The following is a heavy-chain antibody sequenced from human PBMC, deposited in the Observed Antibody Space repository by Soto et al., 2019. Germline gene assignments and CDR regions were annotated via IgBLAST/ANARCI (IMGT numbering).Heavy chain of an antibody. CDR1: GTSFTTYY. CDR2: IFYSGHR. J-gene: IGHJ4*02. Sequence: QVQLQESGPGLVKPSETLSLTCSVSGTSFTTYYWSWIRQPPGKGLEWIGYIFYSGHRKYNPSLKSRVTMSVDTSKNQVSLKLSSVIAADKAVYYCAREGGGYRFDYWGQGTLVTVSS. CDR3: AREGGGYRFDY. D-gene: IGHD3-16*02. V-gene: IGHV4-59*01.